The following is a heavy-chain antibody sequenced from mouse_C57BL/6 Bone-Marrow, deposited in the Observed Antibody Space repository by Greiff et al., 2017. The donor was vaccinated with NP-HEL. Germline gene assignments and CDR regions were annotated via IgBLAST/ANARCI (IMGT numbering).Heavy chain of an antibody. CDR3: ALLYYGNYYYAMDY. D-gene: IGHD2-1*01. V-gene: IGHV2-9*01. J-gene: IGHJ4*01. CDR1: GFSLTSYG. Sequence: VQLQQSGPGLVAPSQSLSITCTVSGFSLTSYGVDWVRQPPGKGLEWLGVIWGGGSTNYNSALMSRLSISKDNSKSQVFLKMNSLQTDDTAMYYCALLYYGNYYYAMDYWGQGTSVTVSS. CDR2: IWGGGST.